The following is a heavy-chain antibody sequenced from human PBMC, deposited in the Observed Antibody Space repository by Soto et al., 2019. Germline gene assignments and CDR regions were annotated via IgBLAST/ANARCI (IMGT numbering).Heavy chain of an antibody. CDR3: AHRSRGYAYYFDQ. Sequence: QITLKESGPTLVKPTQTLTLTCSFSGFSLSTRGVGVGWIRQPPGKALEWLALIFWDDDKWYSPSLRSRLTIPEDTSKNQVVLTMTHMDPVDTATYYCAHRSRGYAYYFDQWGKGTLVTVSS. D-gene: IGHD5-12*01. J-gene: IGHJ4*02. V-gene: IGHV2-5*02. CDR1: GFSLSTRGVG. CDR2: IFWDDDK.